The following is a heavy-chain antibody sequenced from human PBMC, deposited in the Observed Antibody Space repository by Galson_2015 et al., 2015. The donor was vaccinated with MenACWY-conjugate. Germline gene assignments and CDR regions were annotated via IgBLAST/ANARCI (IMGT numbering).Heavy chain of an antibody. J-gene: IGHJ6*02. D-gene: IGHD1-26*01. V-gene: IGHV5-51*01. Sequence: SGAEVKKSGESLTISCQGSGYSFTTYWLAWVRQMPGRGLEWVGLISPGDSNTRYSPSFQGQVTISADKSISTAYLQWSSLKASDTAMYYCARHPPGGRGLDVWGQGTTVTVSS. CDR2: ISPGDSNT. CDR3: ARHPPGGRGLDV. CDR1: GYSFTTYW.